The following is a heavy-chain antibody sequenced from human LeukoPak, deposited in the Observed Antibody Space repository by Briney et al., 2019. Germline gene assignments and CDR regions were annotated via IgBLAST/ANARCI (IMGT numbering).Heavy chain of an antibody. J-gene: IGHJ3*02. Sequence: SVKVSCKASGFTFTSSAMQWVRQARGQRLEWIGWIVVGSGNTNYAQKFQERVTITRDMSTSTAYMGQSSLRSEDTAVYYCAAVEGYCSSTSCYNPLDAFDIWGQGTMVTVSS. CDR3: AAVEGYCSSTSCYNPLDAFDI. CDR1: GFTFTSSA. CDR2: IVVGSGNT. V-gene: IGHV1-58*02. D-gene: IGHD2-2*01.